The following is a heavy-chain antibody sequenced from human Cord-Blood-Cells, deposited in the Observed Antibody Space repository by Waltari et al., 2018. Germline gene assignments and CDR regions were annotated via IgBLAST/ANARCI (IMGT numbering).Heavy chain of an antibody. J-gene: IGHJ3*02. CDR3: ATGGDGSGSYYAFDI. Sequence: QVQLQESGPGLVQPSETLSLTCTVSGGSISSYYWSWIRQPPGKGLEWIGYIYYSGGTNYNPSLKSRVTISVDTSKNQFSLKLSSVTAADTAVYYCATGGDGSGSYYAFDIWGQGTMVTVSS. D-gene: IGHD3-10*01. CDR1: GGSISSYY. CDR2: IYYSGGT. V-gene: IGHV4-59*01.